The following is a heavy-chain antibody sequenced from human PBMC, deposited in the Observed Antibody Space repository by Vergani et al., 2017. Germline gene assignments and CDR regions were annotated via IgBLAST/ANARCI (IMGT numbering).Heavy chain of an antibody. Sequence: QVHLQEAGPGLVKPAETLSLTCTVSGDSMNNYYWNWIRQTPGKGLEWIGYIYLSGTTTYNPSLESRVSLSADTSKNQFSLQLTSVTAADTAVYYCARGPSVVQGHYIYYYSYFMDVWGKGTTVTVSS. CDR3: ARGPSVVQGHYIYYYSYFMDV. D-gene: IGHD2-15*01. CDR2: IYLSGTT. V-gene: IGHV4-59*01. CDR1: GDSMNNYY. J-gene: IGHJ6*03.